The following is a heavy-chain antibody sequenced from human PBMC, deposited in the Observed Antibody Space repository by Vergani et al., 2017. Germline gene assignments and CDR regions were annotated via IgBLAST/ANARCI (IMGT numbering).Heavy chain of an antibody. J-gene: IGHJ6*03. D-gene: IGHD2-15*01. Sequence: EVQLVESGGGLIQPGGSLRLSCAASGFTVSSNYMSWVRQAPGKGLEWVSVIYSGGSTYYADSVKGRFIISKDNSKNTLYLQMNSLRAEDTAVYYFARVGYCSGGSCYYMDVWGKGTTVTVSS. CDR2: IYSGGST. CDR1: GFTVSSNY. CDR3: ARVGYCSGGSCYYMDV. V-gene: IGHV3-53*01.